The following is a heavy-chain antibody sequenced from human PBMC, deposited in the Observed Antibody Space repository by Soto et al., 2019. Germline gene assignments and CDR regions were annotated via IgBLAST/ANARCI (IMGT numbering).Heavy chain of an antibody. Sequence: QVQLVESGGGLVKPGGSLRLSCAASGFTFSDYYMSWIGPAPGKGLEWVSYISSSSSYTNYADSVKGRFTIARDNAKNSLYLQMNSLRAADTAVYYCAGRMTTVTSFDYWGQGTLVTVSS. CDR1: GFTFSDYY. V-gene: IGHV3-11*06. J-gene: IGHJ4*02. CDR3: AGRMTTVTSFDY. D-gene: IGHD4-17*01. CDR2: ISSSSSYT.